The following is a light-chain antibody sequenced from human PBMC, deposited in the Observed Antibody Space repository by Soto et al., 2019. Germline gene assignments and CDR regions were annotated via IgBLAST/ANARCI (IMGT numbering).Light chain of an antibody. CDR2: DVS. V-gene: IGLV2-11*01. J-gene: IGLJ3*02. CDR1: SSDVGGYNY. CDR3: ASWDVSLNAWV. Sequence: QSVLTQPRSVSGSPGQSVTISCTGTSSDVGGYNYVSWYQQHPGKAPKLMIYDVSKRPSGVPDRFSGSKSGNTASLTISGLQAEDEADYYCASWDVSLNAWVFGGGTKLTVL.